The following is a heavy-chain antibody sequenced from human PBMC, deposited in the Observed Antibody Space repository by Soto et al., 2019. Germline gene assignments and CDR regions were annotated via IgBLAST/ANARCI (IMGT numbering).Heavy chain of an antibody. CDR3: ARDRYSYYDFWSGSLPYYYYGMDV. V-gene: IGHV3-7*01. J-gene: IGHJ6*02. D-gene: IGHD3-3*01. CDR2: IKQDGSEK. CDR1: GFTFSSSW. Sequence: PGGSLRLSCAASGFTFSSSWMSWVRLAPGKGLEWVANIKQDGSEKYYVDSVKGRFTISRDNAKNSLYLQMNSLRAEDTAVYYCARDRYSYYDFWSGSLPYYYYGMDVWGQGTTVTVSS.